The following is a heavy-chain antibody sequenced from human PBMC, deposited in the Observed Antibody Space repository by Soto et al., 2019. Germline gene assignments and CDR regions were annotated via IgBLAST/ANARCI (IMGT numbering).Heavy chain of an antibody. J-gene: IGHJ5*02. CDR1: GGSFSSLV. V-gene: IGHV1-69*10. D-gene: IGHD2-2*01. CDR2: INPMLGVA. Sequence: SVEVSCKXSGGSFSSLVISWLRQAPGQGPEWMGGINPMLGVANFAQKFQDRVTITADESTTTAYMELSSLRSEDTAVYYCARGPAQFDPWGQGTLVTVSS. CDR3: ARGPAQFDP.